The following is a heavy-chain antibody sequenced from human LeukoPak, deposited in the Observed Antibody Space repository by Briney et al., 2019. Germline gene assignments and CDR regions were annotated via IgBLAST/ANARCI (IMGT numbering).Heavy chain of an antibody. CDR3: ARRWLAGDAFDI. V-gene: IGHV1-8*01. CDR2: LNPNSANT. Sequence: ASVTVSCKASGYTFTSYDINWVRQAAGQGLEWMGWLNPNSANTGYAQKLQGRVTMTRNTSISTAYMELSSLRSDDTAVYYCARRWLAGDAFDIWGQGTMVTVSS. CDR1: GYTFTSYD. D-gene: IGHD6-19*01. J-gene: IGHJ3*02.